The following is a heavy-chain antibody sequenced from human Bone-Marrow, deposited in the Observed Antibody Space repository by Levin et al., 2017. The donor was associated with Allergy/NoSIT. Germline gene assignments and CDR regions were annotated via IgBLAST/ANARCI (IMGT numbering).Heavy chain of an antibody. J-gene: IGHJ4*02. V-gene: IGHV3-30*18. CDR3: AKETGYASRRDFDY. CDR1: GFTFSTYG. D-gene: IGHD6-13*01. CDR2: ISYDGSNK. Sequence: PGESLKISCAASGFTFSTYGMHWVRQAPGKGLEWVAVISYDGSNKYYADSVEGRFTISRDNSKNTLYLQMNSLRAEDTAVYYCAKETGYASRRDFDYWGQGTLVTVSS.